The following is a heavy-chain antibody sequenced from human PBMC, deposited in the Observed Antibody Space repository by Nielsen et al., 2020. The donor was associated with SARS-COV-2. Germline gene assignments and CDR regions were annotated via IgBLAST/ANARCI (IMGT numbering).Heavy chain of an antibody. J-gene: IGHJ6*02. D-gene: IGHD3-16*01. CDR2: ISYEGSKK. CDR3: AKRRAVFMLTFGGEGAMDV. Sequence: GESLKISCAASGFTFSSYAMHWVRQAPGKGLEWVASISYEGSKKYYGDFLTGRFTVSRDTSKNTVYLQMNSLSVEDTAVYHCAKRRAVFMLTFGGEGAMDVWGQGTTVSVSS. CDR1: GFTFSSYA. V-gene: IGHV3-30*18.